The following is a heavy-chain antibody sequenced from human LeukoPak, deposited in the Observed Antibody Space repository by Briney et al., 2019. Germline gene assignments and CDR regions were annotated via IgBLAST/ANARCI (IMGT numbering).Heavy chain of an antibody. V-gene: IGHV3-23*01. D-gene: IGHD3-16*02. CDR3: AKDTIKWGSYRYFDY. CDR2: ISGSGGST. Sequence: GGSLRLSCAASGFTFSSYAMSWVRQAPGKGLGWVSAISGSGGSTYYADSVKGRFTISRDNSKNTLYLQMNGLRAEDTAVYYCAKDTIKWGSYRYFDYWGQGTLVTVSS. CDR1: GFTFSSYA. J-gene: IGHJ4*02.